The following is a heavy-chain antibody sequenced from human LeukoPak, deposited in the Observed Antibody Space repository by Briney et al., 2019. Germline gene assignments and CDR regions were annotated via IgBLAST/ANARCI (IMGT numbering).Heavy chain of an antibody. CDR3: AREKSYYDSSGFDY. V-gene: IGHV3-21*01. D-gene: IGHD3-22*01. CDR1: GFTFSSYG. CDR2: ISSSSSYI. Sequence: PGGSLRLSCAASGFTFSSYGMNWVRQAPGKGLEWVSSISSSSSYIYYADSVKGRFTISRDNAKNSLYLQMNSLRAEDTAVYYCAREKSYYDSSGFDYWGQGTLVTVSS. J-gene: IGHJ4*02.